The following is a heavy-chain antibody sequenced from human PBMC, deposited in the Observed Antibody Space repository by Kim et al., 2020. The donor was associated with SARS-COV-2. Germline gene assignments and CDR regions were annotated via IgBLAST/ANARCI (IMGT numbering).Heavy chain of an antibody. CDR3: AREGSGSYNWLDP. J-gene: IGHJ5*02. D-gene: IGHD3-10*01. Sequence: YSQNFQGRVTITRDTSATTAYMELSGLTLKDTAVYYCAREGSGSYNWLDPWGQGTLVTVSS. V-gene: IGHV1-3*01.